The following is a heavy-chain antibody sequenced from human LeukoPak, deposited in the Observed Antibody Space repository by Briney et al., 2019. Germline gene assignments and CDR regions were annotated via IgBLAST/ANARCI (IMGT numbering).Heavy chain of an antibody. D-gene: IGHD6-19*01. J-gene: IGHJ6*03. CDR2: ISWDGGST. CDR1: GFTFDDYA. Sequence: GGSLRLSCAASGFTFDDYAMHWVRQAPGKGLEWVSLISWDGGSTYYADSVKGRFTISRDNSKNSLYLQMNSLRAEDTALYYCAKDTAVAGTFNYYMDVWGKGTTVTVPS. CDR3: AKDTAVAGTFNYYMDV. V-gene: IGHV3-43D*03.